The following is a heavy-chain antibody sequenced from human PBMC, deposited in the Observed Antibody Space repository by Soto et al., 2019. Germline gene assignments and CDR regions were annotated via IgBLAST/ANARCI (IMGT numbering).Heavy chain of an antibody. J-gene: IGHJ5*02. CDR1: GYTFTSNS. CDR3: ARVWGSYRAPSGGAGFDP. Sequence: QVQLVQSGAELKKPGASVKVSCAASGYTFTSNSITWVRQAPGQGLEWMGWISAYNGETSYAEKFQGRLTMTTDTSTSTAYMELRSLRSDDTAVYSCARVWGSYRAPSGGAGFDPWGQGTLVTVSS. CDR2: ISAYNGET. D-gene: IGHD3-16*02. V-gene: IGHV1-18*04.